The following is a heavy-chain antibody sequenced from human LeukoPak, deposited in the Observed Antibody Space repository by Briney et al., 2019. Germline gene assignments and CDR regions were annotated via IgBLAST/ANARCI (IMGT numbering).Heavy chain of an antibody. CDR2: IYSGGST. CDR1: GFTVSSNY. V-gene: IGHV3-66*01. CDR3: ARDLGQYYDTSDNWLDP. J-gene: IGHJ5*02. D-gene: IGHD3-22*01. Sequence: PGGSLRLSCAASGFTVSSNYMSWVRQAPGKGLEWVSVIYSGGSTYYADSVKGRFTISRDNAKNTLNLQMNSLRAEDTAVYYCARDLGQYYDTSDNWLDPWGQGTMVTVSS.